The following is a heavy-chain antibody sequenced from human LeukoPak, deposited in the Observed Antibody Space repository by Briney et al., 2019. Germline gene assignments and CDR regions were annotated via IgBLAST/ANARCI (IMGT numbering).Heavy chain of an antibody. Sequence: KTSETLSLTCAVSGYSISSSNWWGWIRQPPGKGLEWIGYIYYSGSTNYNPSLKSRVTISVDTSKNQFSLKLSSVTAADTAVYYCARAILLWFGEPDYYYYYMGVWGKGTTVTISS. CDR3: ARAILLWFGEPDYYYYYMGV. D-gene: IGHD3-10*01. J-gene: IGHJ6*03. V-gene: IGHV4-28*03. CDR2: IYYSGST. CDR1: GYSISSSNW.